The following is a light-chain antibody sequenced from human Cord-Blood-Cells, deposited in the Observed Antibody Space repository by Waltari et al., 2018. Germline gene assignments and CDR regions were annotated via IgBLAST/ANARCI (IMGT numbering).Light chain of an antibody. CDR2: DAS. V-gene: IGKV1-13*02. CDR3: QQFNSYPLT. Sequence: AIQLTQSPPSLPASVGDRVTITCRASQVISSALAWYQQKPGKAPKLLIYDASSLESGVPSRFSGSGSGTDFTLTISSLQPEDFATYYCQQFNSYPLTFGPGTKVDIK. J-gene: IGKJ3*01. CDR1: QVISSA.